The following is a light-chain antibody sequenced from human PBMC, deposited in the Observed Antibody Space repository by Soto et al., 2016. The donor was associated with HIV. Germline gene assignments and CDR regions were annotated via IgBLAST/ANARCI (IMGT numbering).Light chain of an antibody. J-gene: IGLJ3*02. Sequence: YVLTQPPSVSLAPGKTATITCGGDNMESKSVSWYQQKSGQAPVLVVDDNSERPSRIPERFSGSNSGNMATLTISRVEIGDEADYFCQVWDTNSDHWVFGGGTKLTVL. CDR2: DNS. CDR1: NMESKS. CDR3: QVWDTNSDHWV. V-gene: IGLV3-21*01.